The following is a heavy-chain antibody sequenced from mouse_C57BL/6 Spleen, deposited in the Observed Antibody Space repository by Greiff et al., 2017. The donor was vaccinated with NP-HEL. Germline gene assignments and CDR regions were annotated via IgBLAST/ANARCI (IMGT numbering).Heavy chain of an antibody. J-gene: IGHJ2*01. D-gene: IGHD1-1*01. CDR2: IDPSDSYT. CDR3: SRGGYGKRNDY. V-gene: IGHV1-50*01. CDR1: GYTFTSYW. Sequence: VQLQQSGAELVKPGASVKLSCKASGYTFTSYWMQWVKQRPGQGLEWIGEIDPSDSYTNSNQKFKGKATLTVDTSSSTAYMQLSSLTSEDSAVYYCSRGGYGKRNDYWGQGTTLTVSS.